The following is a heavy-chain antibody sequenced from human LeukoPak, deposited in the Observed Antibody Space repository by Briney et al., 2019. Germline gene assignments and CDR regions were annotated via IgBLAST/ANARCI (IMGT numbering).Heavy chain of an antibody. D-gene: IGHD3-9*01. V-gene: IGHV3-48*02. J-gene: IGHJ4*02. CDR1: GFTFSSYS. CDR2: ISSDSTTI. CDR3: ARDYDSFDY. Sequence: GGSLRLSCAASGFTFSSYSMSWVRQAPGKGLEWVSYISSDSTTIYYADSVKGRFTISRDNAKSSLCLQMTSLRNEDAAVYYCARDYDSFDYWGQGILVTVSS.